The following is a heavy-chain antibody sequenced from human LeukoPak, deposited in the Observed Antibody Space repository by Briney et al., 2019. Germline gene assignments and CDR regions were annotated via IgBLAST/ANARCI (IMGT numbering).Heavy chain of an antibody. J-gene: IGHJ4*02. CDR3: TRELAGTTVED. Sequence: SETLSLTCTVSGDSISSSSYYWGWIRQPPGKGLEWIGSMYYSGRTYYNPSLESRVTISVDTSKNQFSLKLTSVTAADTALYYCTRELAGTTVEDWGQGTLVTVSS. CDR1: GDSISSSSYY. V-gene: IGHV4-39*02. CDR2: MYYSGRT. D-gene: IGHD1-1*01.